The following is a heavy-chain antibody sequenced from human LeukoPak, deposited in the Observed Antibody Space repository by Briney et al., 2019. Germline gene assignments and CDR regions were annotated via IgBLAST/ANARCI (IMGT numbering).Heavy chain of an antibody. J-gene: IGHJ4*02. D-gene: IGHD6-6*01. V-gene: IGHV1-18*01. Sequence: ASVKVSCKASGYTFTSYGISWVRQAPGQGLEWMGWISAYNGNTNYAQKLQGRVTMTTDTSTSTAYMELSRLRSDDTAVYYCARDRNWGAARLLEYFFDYWGQGTLVTVSS. CDR1: GYTFTSYG. CDR2: ISAYNGNT. CDR3: ARDRNWGAARLLEYFFDY.